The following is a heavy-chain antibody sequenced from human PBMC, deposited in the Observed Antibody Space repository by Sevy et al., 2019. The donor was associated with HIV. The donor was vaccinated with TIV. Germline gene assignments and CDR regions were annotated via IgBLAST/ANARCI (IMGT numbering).Heavy chain of an antibody. CDR3: VKERVGYISSWYYFDY. J-gene: IGHJ4*02. CDR1: GFTVNTYA. Sequence: GGSLRLSCAVSGFTVNTYAMSWVRQAPGKGLEWVAVINNSGGSTYYADSVRGRFSISRDNPNVYLEMNSLRVEDTAVYYCVKERVGYISSWYYFDYWGQGTLVTVSS. V-gene: IGHV3-23*01. CDR2: INNSGGST. D-gene: IGHD6-13*01.